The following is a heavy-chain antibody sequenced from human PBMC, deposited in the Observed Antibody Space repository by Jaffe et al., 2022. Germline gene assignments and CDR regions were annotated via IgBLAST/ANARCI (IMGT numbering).Heavy chain of an antibody. D-gene: IGHD6-19*01. CDR1: GGSISSSSYY. J-gene: IGHJ4*02. V-gene: IGHV4-39*01. CDR3: ARHSRIAVAGTDYFDY. CDR2: IYYSGST. Sequence: QLQLQESGPGLVKPSETLSLTCTVSGGSISSSSYYWGWIRQPPGKGLEWIGSIYYSGSTYYNPSLKSRVTISVDTSKNQFSLKLSSVTAADTAVYYCARHSRIAVAGTDYFDYWGQGTLVTVSS.